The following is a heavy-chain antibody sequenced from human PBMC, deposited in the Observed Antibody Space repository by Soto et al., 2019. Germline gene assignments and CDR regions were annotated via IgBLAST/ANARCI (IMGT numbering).Heavy chain of an antibody. V-gene: IGHV1-69*01. D-gene: IGHD5-12*01. CDR3: ARETWRDGSNYSWYFDL. Sequence: QVQLVQSGAEVKKPGSSVKVSCKASGGTFSSYAISWVRQAPGQGLEWMGGIIPIFGTANYAQKFQGRVTITADESTSTAYMELSSLRSEDTAVYYCARETWRDGSNYSWYFDLWGRGTLVTVSS. CDR1: GGTFSSYA. CDR2: IIPIFGTA. J-gene: IGHJ2*01.